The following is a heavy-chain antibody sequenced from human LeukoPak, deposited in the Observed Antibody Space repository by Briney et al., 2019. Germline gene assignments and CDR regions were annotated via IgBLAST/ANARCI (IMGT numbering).Heavy chain of an antibody. D-gene: IGHD3-10*01. CDR3: ARAMVRGVTIFDY. CDR1: GGSISSGDYY. Sequence: SQTLSLTCTVSGGSISSGDYYWSWIRQPPGKGLEWIGYIYYSGSTYYNPSLKSRVTISVDTSKNQFSLKLSSVTAADTAVYHCARAMVRGVTIFDYWGQGTLVTVSS. J-gene: IGHJ4*02. V-gene: IGHV4-30-4*01. CDR2: IYYSGST.